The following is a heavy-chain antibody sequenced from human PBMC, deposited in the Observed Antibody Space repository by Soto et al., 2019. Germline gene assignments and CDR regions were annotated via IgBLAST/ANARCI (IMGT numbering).Heavy chain of an antibody. D-gene: IGHD3-9*01. Sequence: EVQLLESGGGLVQPGGSLRLSCAASGFTFSSYAMSWVRQAPGKGLEWVSAISGSGGSTYYADSVKGRFTISRDNSKNTLYLQMNSLRAEDTAVYDCAKSQSDILTGYYHRYGMDVWGHGTTVTVSS. CDR1: GFTFSSYA. CDR3: AKSQSDILTGYYHRYGMDV. J-gene: IGHJ6*02. V-gene: IGHV3-23*01. CDR2: ISGSGGST.